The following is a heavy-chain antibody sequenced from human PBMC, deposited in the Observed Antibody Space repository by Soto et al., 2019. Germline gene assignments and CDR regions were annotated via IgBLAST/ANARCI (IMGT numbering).Heavy chain of an antibody. J-gene: IGHJ4*02. V-gene: IGHV1-46*01. Sequence: VKVSWKASGYTFTSYYIHWVRQAPGQGLEWMGVINPSGGSTNYAQRFQGRVTMTRDTSTSTVYMELRSLRSEDTAVYYCATDYDSSGYMVLAQWGQGTLVTVSS. CDR2: INPSGGST. CDR1: GYTFTSYY. CDR3: ATDYDSSGYMVLAQ. D-gene: IGHD3-22*01.